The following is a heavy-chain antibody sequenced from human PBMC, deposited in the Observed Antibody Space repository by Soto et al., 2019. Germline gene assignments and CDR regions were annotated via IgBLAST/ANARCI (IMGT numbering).Heavy chain of an antibody. CDR1: GGSFSGYY. D-gene: IGHD2-2*01. Sequence: TLCLTCAVYGGSFSGYYWSWIRQPPGKGLEWIGEINHSGSTNYNPSLKSRVTISVDTSKNQFSLKLSSVTAADTAVYYCARTALYCSSTSCYHYYYYGMDVWGQGTTVTVYS. V-gene: IGHV4-34*01. J-gene: IGHJ6*02. CDR3: ARTALYCSSTSCYHYYYYGMDV. CDR2: INHSGST.